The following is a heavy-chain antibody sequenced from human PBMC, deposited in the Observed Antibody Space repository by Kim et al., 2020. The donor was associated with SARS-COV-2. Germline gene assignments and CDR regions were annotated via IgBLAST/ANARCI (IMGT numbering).Heavy chain of an antibody. CDR2: IYYTGYT. CDR1: GDSISSTNYY. D-gene: IGHD2-21*01. J-gene: IGHJ5*02. Sequence: SETLSLTCTVSGDSISSTNYYWAWVRQTPGKGLEWIASIYYTGYTYYNPSLKSRVTISVDTSKNQFSLKLSSVTAADAAVYYCARHVPTSVVKRDWCDPWGQGTLVTVSS. CDR3: ARHVPTSVVKRDWCDP. V-gene: IGHV4-39*01.